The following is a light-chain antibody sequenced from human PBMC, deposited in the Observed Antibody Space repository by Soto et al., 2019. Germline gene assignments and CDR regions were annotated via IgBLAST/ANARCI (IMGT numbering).Light chain of an antibody. J-gene: IGLJ1*01. Sequence: QSALTQPASVSGSPGQSIAISCTGTSSDGGGYNYVSWYQQHPGIAPKLLIYGVTNRPSGVSPRFSGSKSGNTASLTISGLQAEDEADYHCSSYTSASTLLYLFGTGTKVTVL. CDR3: SSYTSASTLLYL. CDR1: SSDGGGYNY. V-gene: IGLV2-14*01. CDR2: GVT.